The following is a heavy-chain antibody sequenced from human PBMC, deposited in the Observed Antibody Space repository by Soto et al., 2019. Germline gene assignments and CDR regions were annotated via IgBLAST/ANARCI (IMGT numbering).Heavy chain of an antibody. CDR1: GFTFSDYY. D-gene: IGHD3-3*01. CDR2: ISSSGSTI. CDR3: AGGGGTYYDFWSGYYSDDY. V-gene: IGHV3-11*01. J-gene: IGHJ4*02. Sequence: GGSLRLSCAASGFTFSDYYMSWIRQAPGKGLEWVSYISSSGSTIYYADSVKGRFTISRDNAKNSLYLQMNSLRAEDTAVYYCAGGGGTYYDFWSGYYSDDYWGQGTLVTSPQ.